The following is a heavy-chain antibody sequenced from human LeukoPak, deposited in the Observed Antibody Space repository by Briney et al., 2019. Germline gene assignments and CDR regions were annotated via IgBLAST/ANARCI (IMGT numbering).Heavy chain of an antibody. Sequence: KPSETLSLTCTVSGGSISSSSYYWGWIRQPPGKGLEWIVSIYYSGSTYYNPSLKSRVTISVDTSKNQFSLKLSSVTAADTAVYFCAREGLRYYDTSGYPSYAFDIWGQGTMVTVSS. J-gene: IGHJ3*02. V-gene: IGHV4-39*02. D-gene: IGHD3-22*01. CDR3: AREGLRYYDTSGYPSYAFDI. CDR2: IYYSGST. CDR1: GGSISSSSYY.